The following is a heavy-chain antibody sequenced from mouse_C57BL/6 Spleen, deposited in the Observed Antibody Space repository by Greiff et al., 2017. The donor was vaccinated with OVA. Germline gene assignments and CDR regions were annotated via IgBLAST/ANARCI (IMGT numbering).Heavy chain of an antibody. V-gene: IGHV1-69*01. J-gene: IGHJ2*01. D-gene: IGHD4-1*01. CDR2: IDPSDSYT. CDR1: GYTFTSYW. Sequence: VQLQQSGAELVMPGASVKLSCKASGYTFTSYWMHWVKQRPGRGLEWIGEIDPSDSYTNYNQKFKGKSTLTVDKSSSTAYMQLSSLTSEDSAVYYCARRTGTDFDYWGQGTTLTVSS. CDR3: ARRTGTDFDY.